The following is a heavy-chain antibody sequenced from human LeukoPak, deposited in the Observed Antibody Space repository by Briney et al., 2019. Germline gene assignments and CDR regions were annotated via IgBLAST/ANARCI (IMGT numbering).Heavy chain of an antibody. CDR2: IYIGGST. CDR1: GFTVSSNY. Sequence: GGSLRLSCAASGFTVSSNYMSWVRQAPGKGLEWVPVIYIGGSTYYADSVKGRFTISRDISKNTLYLQMNSLRAEDTAMYYCARLGFVVPAVIFDYWGQGTLVTVSS. J-gene: IGHJ4*02. CDR3: ARLGFVVPAVIFDY. D-gene: IGHD2-2*02. V-gene: IGHV3-53*01.